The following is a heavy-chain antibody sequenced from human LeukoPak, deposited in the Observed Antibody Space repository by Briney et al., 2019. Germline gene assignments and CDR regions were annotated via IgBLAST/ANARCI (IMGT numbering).Heavy chain of an antibody. CDR2: LSHDGNNE. D-gene: IGHD3-22*01. Sequence: GRSLRLSCAAPGFTFSSYGMHWVRQAPGKGLEWVAALSHDGNNEFYADSVKGRFTISRDNSKSTLYLQMNSLRAGDTATFYCAKDNYYGSSAVIDYWGQGALVTVSS. CDR3: AKDNYYGSSAVIDY. V-gene: IGHV3-30*18. J-gene: IGHJ4*02. CDR1: GFTFSSYG.